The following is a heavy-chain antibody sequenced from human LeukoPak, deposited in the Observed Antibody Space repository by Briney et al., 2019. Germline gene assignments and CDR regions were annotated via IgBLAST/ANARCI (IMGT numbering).Heavy chain of an antibody. V-gene: IGHV1-24*01. CDR2: FDPEDGET. D-gene: IGHD6-13*01. J-gene: IGHJ4*02. CDR3: AXXXXXXWYSGSFDY. CDR1: GYTLTELS. Sequence: ASVKVSCKVSGYTLTELSMHWVRQAPGKGLEWMGGFDPEDGETIYAQKFQGRVTMTEDTSTDTAYMELSSLRSEDTAVYYCAXXXXXXWYSGSFDYWGQGTLVTVSS.